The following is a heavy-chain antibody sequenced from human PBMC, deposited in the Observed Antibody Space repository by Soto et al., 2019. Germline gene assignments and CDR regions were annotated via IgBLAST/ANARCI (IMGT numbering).Heavy chain of an antibody. J-gene: IGHJ5*02. Sequence: SETLSLTCIVSGGSISEEYWNWVRQPPGKGLEWIGLIFANGHTDYNPSLKSRVTMSVDATKNQFSLRLTSMTAADTAVYYCVASLAASGLNWLDPWGRGTLVTVSS. CDR3: VASLAASGLNWLDP. CDR2: IFANGHT. D-gene: IGHD6-13*01. CDR1: GGSISEEY. V-gene: IGHV4-4*07.